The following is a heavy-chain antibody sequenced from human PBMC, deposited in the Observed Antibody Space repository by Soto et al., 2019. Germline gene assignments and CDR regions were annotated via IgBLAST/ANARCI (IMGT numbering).Heavy chain of an antibody. J-gene: IGHJ2*01. D-gene: IGHD3-10*01. CDR1: GFTFISYA. CDR3: ARKVPGSTTRPDYWYFDL. Sequence: EVHLLESGGGLVQPGGSLRLSCAASGFTFISYAMNWVRQAPGKGLQWASAISGGGDATFYADSVKGRFTISRDNSRNTVPLQMNSLGADDTAVYYCARKVPGSTTRPDYWYFDLWGRGTLVTVSS. V-gene: IGHV3-23*01. CDR2: ISGGGDAT.